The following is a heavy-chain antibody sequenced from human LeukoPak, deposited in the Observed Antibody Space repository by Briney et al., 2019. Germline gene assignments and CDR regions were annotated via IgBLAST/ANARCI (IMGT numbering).Heavy chain of an antibody. CDR2: LNPQDGET. CDR1: EHTLTDLS. J-gene: IGHJ4*02. Sequence: AVTVSCNVSEHTLTDLSTHCVRQTPAGGLEGMGGLNPQDGETIYTQTFKGRVTMTEDTSTDTAYMEMSGLRSEDTAVYYCARGGTYYLFDYWGQGTLVTVSS. V-gene: IGHV1-24*01. CDR3: ARGGTYYLFDY. D-gene: IGHD1-26*01.